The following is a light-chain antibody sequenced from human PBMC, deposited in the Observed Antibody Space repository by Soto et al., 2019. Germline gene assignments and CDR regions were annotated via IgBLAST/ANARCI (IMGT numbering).Light chain of an antibody. V-gene: IGKV3-15*01. CDR2: GAS. CDR3: QQYNNWLFT. CDR1: KSVSSN. J-gene: IGKJ3*01. Sequence: EIVMTQSPATLSVSPGERATLSCRASKSVSSNLAWYQQKPGQAPRLLIYGASTRATGIPARFSGSGSGTEFTLTISSLQSEDSAVYYCQQYNNWLFTFGPGTKVDIK.